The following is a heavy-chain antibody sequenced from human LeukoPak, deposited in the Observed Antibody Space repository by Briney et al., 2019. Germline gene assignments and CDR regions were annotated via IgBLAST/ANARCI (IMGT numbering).Heavy chain of an antibody. V-gene: IGHV3-11*06. J-gene: IGHJ4*02. Sequence: PGGSLRLSCAASGFTFSDYYMTWIRQAPGRGLEWISYINGSSSDTKYADSVKGRFTISRDNAKNSVYLLMNSLRAEDTAVYYCTRVGSSGSVDYWGQGTLVTVSS. CDR3: TRVGSSGSVDY. CDR2: INGSSSDT. CDR1: GFTFSDYY. D-gene: IGHD1-1*01.